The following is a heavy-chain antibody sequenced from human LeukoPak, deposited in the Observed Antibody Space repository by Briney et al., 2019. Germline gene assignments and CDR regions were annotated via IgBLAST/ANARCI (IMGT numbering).Heavy chain of an antibody. J-gene: IGHJ6*02. Sequence: KSGGSLRLSCAASGFTFSSYSMNWVRQAPGKGLEWVSSISSSSSYIYYADSVKGRFTISRDNAKSSLYLQMNSLRAEDTAVYYCARVANYYGSGSYYKSYYYYGMDVWGQGTTVTVSS. V-gene: IGHV3-21*01. D-gene: IGHD3-10*01. CDR3: ARVANYYGSGSYYKSYYYYGMDV. CDR1: GFTFSSYS. CDR2: ISSSSSYI.